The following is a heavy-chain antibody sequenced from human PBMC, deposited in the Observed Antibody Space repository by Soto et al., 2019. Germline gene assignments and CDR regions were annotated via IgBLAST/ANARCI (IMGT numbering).Heavy chain of an antibody. Sequence: EVQLLESGGGLEQPGGSLRLSCAASGFTLRSYAMNWVRQAPGKGLEWVSAISISDGKTYYANSVKGRFTVSGDNSKNTLYLQMSSLRAEDKAVYYCAKDPYYDSPWGQGTLVTVSS. D-gene: IGHD3-22*01. V-gene: IGHV3-23*01. J-gene: IGHJ5*02. CDR1: GFTLRSYA. CDR3: AKDPYYDSP. CDR2: ISISDGKT.